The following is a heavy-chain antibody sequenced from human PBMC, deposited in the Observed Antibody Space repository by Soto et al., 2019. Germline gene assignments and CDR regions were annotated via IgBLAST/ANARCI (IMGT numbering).Heavy chain of an antibody. J-gene: IGHJ4*02. V-gene: IGHV3-30*18. CDR3: AKDGAPRYCSRSSCHPAGAC. CDR2: ISFDGSHK. D-gene: IGHD2-15*01. CDR1: GFTFSNYG. Sequence: QVLLVESGGGVVQPGRSLRLSCAGSGFTFSNYGLHWVRQAPGKGLDWVSFISFDGSHKYYADSVKGRFTISRDNSNNMLYLQMDSLTTEDTAVYYCAKDGAPRYCSRSSCHPAGACWGQGTLVTVSS.